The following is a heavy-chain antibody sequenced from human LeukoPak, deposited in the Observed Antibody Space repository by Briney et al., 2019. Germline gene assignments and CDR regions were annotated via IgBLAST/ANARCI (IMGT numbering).Heavy chain of an antibody. Sequence: SETLSLTCTVSGGSISSSSYYWGWIRQPPGKGLEWIGSIYYSGSTYYNPSLKSRVTISVDTSKNQFSLKLSSVTAADTAVYYCARVGYSSGWYVEVDYFDYWGQGTLVTVSS. CDR2: IYYSGST. J-gene: IGHJ4*02. CDR3: ARVGYSSGWYVEVDYFDY. D-gene: IGHD6-13*01. V-gene: IGHV4-39*07. CDR1: GGSISSSSYY.